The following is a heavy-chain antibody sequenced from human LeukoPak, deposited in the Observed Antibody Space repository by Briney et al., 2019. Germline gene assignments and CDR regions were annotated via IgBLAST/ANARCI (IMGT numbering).Heavy chain of an antibody. CDR2: IKQDGSEK. CDR3: ARADRGRPRGVYYYGMDV. V-gene: IGHV3-7*01. Sequence: RPGGSLRLSCAASGFTFSSYWMSWVRQAPGKGLEWVANIKQDGSEKYYVDSVKGRFTISRDNAKNSLYLQMNSLRAEDTAVYYCARADRGRPRGVYYYGMDVWGQGTTVTVSS. J-gene: IGHJ6*02. CDR1: GFTFSSYW. D-gene: IGHD2-15*01.